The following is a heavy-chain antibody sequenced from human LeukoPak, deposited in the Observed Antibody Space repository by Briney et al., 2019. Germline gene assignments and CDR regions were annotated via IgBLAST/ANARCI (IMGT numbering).Heavy chain of an antibody. CDR3: VRSPPNWGFDY. J-gene: IGHJ4*02. V-gene: IGHV1-2*06. CDR2: INPNSGGT. CDR1: GYTFTGYY. D-gene: IGHD7-27*01. Sequence: ASVKVSCKASGYTFTGYYIHWVRQAPGQGLEWMGRINPNSGGTNYAQKFQGRVTMTRDTSISTAYMELNRLTSDDTAVYYCVRSPPNWGFDYWGQGTLVTVSS.